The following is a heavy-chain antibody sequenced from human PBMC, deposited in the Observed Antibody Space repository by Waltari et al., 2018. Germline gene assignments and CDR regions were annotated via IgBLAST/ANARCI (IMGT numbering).Heavy chain of an antibody. Sequence: QVQLQESGPGLVKPSQTLSLTCTVSGDSISSGSYYWSWIRQPAGKGLEWIGRIYTSGSTNYNPSLKSRVTISVDTSKNQFSLKLSSVTAADTAVYYCARYSRAWNGMDVWGQGTTVTVSS. V-gene: IGHV4-61*02. CDR1: GDSISSGSYY. D-gene: IGHD2-21*01. CDR2: IYTSGST. J-gene: IGHJ6*02. CDR3: ARYSRAWNGMDV.